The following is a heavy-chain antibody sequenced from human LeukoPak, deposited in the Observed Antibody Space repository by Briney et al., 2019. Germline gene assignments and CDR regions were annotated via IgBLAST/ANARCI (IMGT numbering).Heavy chain of an antibody. CDR2: IGGSGRDT. J-gene: IGHJ4*02. D-gene: IGHD3-22*01. Sequence: GGSLRLSCAASGFTFSTYVMIWVRQAPGKGLEWVSAIGGSGRDTYYADSVKGRFTISRDNSRNTPYLQMNSLRVEDTAVYYCAKGSSDSRPYYFDYWGQGTLVTVSS. V-gene: IGHV3-23*01. CDR3: AKGSSDSRPYYFDY. CDR1: GFTFSTYV.